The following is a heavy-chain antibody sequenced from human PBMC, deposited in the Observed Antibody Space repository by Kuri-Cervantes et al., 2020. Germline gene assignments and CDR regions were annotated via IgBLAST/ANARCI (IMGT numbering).Heavy chain of an antibody. V-gene: IGHV1-18*01. CDR1: GYPFITYG. CDR2: ISTYNGDT. CDR3: ARAGTSVVRGKGDQGYYYMDV. J-gene: IGHJ6*03. Sequence: ASVKVSCKASGYPFITYGISWVRQAPGQGLEWMGWISTYNGDTNYAQKLQGRFTMTTDTSTSTAYMELRSLRSDDTAVYYCARAGTSVVRGKGDQGYYYMDVWGKGTTVTVSS. D-gene: IGHD3-10*01.